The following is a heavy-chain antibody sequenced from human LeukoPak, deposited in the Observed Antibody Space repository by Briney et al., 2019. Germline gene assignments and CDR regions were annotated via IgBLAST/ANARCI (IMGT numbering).Heavy chain of an antibody. CDR3: ARGSGCSSTSCYYFDY. J-gene: IGHJ4*02. CDR2: IIPIFGTA. V-gene: IGHV1-69*05. Sequence: GASVKVSCKASGYTFTSYDINWVRQATGQGLEWMGGIIPIFGTANYAQKFQGRVTITTDESTSTAYMELSSLRSEDTAVYYCARGSGCSSTSCYYFDYWGQGTLVTVSS. D-gene: IGHD2-2*01. CDR1: GYTFTSYD.